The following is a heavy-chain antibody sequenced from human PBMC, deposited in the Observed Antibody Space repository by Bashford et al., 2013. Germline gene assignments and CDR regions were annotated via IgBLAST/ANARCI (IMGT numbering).Heavy chain of an antibody. Sequence: VRQAPGKGLEWVSSIDSSSKYIYYADSMKGRFTISRDNAKNSLYLQMNSLRAEDTAVYYCAKNDFDDYGIDYWGQGTLVTVSS. J-gene: IGHJ4*02. D-gene: IGHD4-17*01. CDR2: IDSSSKYI. V-gene: IGHV3-21*01. CDR3: AKNDFDDYGIDY.